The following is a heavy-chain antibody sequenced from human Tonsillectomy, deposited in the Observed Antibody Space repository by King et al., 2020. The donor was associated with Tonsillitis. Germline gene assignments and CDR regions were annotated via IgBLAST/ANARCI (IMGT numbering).Heavy chain of an antibody. J-gene: IGHJ4*02. CDR3: AKGWVEMDA. CDR2: ISGSAVGT. V-gene: IGHV3-23*04. D-gene: IGHD5-24*01. CDR1: GFTFSSCA. Sequence: VQLVESGGGLVQPGGSLRLSCAASGFTFSSCAMTWVRQAPGLRLEWVSAISGSAVGTYYADSVKGPFTISRDNSKNTLYLQMNSLRAEDTAVYYCAKGWVEMDAWGQGTLVTVSS.